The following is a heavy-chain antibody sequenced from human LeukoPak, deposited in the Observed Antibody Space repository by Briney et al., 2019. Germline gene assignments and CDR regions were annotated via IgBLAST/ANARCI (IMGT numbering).Heavy chain of an antibody. J-gene: IGHJ4*02. Sequence: PSETLSLTCTVSGDSLNSGSYYWGWIRQPPGKGLEWFGSISRRGNTYYNPSLRSRVTISVDTSKNQLSLKLTSVTAADTAVYYCARLYEGKRPPDYWGQGTLVS. CDR2: ISRRGNT. D-gene: IGHD2-2*02. CDR3: ARLYEGKRPPDY. V-gene: IGHV4-39*01. CDR1: GDSLNSGSYY.